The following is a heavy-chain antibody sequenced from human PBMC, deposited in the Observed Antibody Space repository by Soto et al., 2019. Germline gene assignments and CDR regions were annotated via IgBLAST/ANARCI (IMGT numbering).Heavy chain of an antibody. Sequence: GGSLRLSCAASGFTFSSYWMHWVRQAPGKGLVWVSRINSDGSSTSYADSVKGRFTISRDNAKNTLYLQMNSLRAEDTAVYYCARAAPGDFACMDVWGQGTTVTVSS. D-gene: IGHD3-3*01. CDR2: INSDGSST. CDR3: ARAAPGDFACMDV. CDR1: GFTFSSYW. J-gene: IGHJ6*02. V-gene: IGHV3-74*01.